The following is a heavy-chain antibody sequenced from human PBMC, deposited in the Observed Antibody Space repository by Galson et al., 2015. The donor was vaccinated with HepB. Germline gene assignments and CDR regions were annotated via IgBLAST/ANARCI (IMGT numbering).Heavy chain of an antibody. CDR1: GFTFSSYS. CDR3: ARDPRGYYDSSSFDY. Sequence: SLRLSCAASGFTFSSYSMNWVRQAPGKGLEWVSSISSSSSYIYYADSVKGRFTISRDNAKNSLYLQMNSLRAEDTAVYYCARDPRGYYDSSSFDYWGQGTLVTVSS. D-gene: IGHD3-22*01. V-gene: IGHV3-21*01. CDR2: ISSSSSYI. J-gene: IGHJ4*02.